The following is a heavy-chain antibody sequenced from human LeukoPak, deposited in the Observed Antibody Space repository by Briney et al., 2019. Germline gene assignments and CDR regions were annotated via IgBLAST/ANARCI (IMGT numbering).Heavy chain of an antibody. D-gene: IGHD2-15*01. Sequence: ASVKVSCKASGGTFSSYAISWVRQAPGQGLEWMGGIIPIFGTANYAQKFQGRVTIATDESTSTAYMELSSLRSEDTAVYYCAVVVAASQDLGYFDYWGQGTLVTVSS. CDR2: IIPIFGTA. J-gene: IGHJ4*02. CDR3: AVVVAASQDLGYFDY. V-gene: IGHV1-69*05. CDR1: GGTFSSYA.